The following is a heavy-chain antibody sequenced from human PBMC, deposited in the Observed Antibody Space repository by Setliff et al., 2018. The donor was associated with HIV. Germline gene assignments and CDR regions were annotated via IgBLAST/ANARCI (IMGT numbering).Heavy chain of an antibody. D-gene: IGHD3-22*01. V-gene: IGHV4-31*03. J-gene: IGHJ3*02. CDR3: ARSYDSSGYYYLDAFDI. CDR1: GGSISSGGYY. CDR2: IYYSGST. Sequence: SETLSLTCTVSGGSISSGGYYWSWIRQHPGKGLEWIGYIYYSGSTYCNPSLKSRVTISVDTSKNQFSLKLSSVTAADTAVYYCARSYDSSGYYYLDAFDIWGQGTMVTVSS.